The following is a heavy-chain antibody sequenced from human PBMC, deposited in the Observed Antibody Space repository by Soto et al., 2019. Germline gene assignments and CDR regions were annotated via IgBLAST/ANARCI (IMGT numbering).Heavy chain of an antibody. D-gene: IGHD3-10*01. Sequence: GGSLRLSCAASGFTFSSYEMNWVRQAPGKGLEWVSYISSSGSTIYYADSVKGRFTISRDNAKNSLYLQMNSLRAEDTAVYYCARCGSGSYCLYGMDVWGQGTTVTVS. CDR3: ARCGSGSYCLYGMDV. J-gene: IGHJ6*02. V-gene: IGHV3-48*03. CDR2: ISSSGSTI. CDR1: GFTFSSYE.